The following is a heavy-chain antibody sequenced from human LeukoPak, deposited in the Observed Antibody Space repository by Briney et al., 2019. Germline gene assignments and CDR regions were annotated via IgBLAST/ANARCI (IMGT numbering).Heavy chain of an antibody. V-gene: IGHV7-4-1*02. CDR1: GYTFTSYA. D-gene: IGHD3-9*01. Sequence: ASVKVSCKASGYTFTSYAMNWVRQAPGQGLEWMGWINTNTGNPTYAQGFTGRFVFSLDTSVSTAYLQISSLKAEDTAVYYCARQFSGDFDWFYRSTALDYWGQGTLVTVSS. CDR2: INTNTGNP. CDR3: ARQFSGDFDWFYRSTALDY. J-gene: IGHJ4*02.